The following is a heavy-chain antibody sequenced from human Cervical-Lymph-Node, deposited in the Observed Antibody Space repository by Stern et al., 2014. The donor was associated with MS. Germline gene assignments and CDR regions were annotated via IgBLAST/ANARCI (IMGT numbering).Heavy chain of an antibody. CDR2: IIPIFGTA. Sequence: QVQLQQSGAEVKKPGSSLNVSCKASGGTFSSYAISWVRQPPGQGLEWMGGIIPIFGTANYAPQFQGRVTITDAETQTPSHMELSSLRSEDTAVYYCASPRGYSYGAREDWFDPWGQGTLVTVSS. CDR3: ASPRGYSYGAREDWFDP. D-gene: IGHD5-18*01. V-gene: IGHV1-69*01. J-gene: IGHJ5*02. CDR1: GGTFSSYA.